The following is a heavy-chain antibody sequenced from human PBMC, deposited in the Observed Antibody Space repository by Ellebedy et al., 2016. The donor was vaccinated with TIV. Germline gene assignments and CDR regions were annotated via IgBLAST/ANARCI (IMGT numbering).Heavy chain of an antibody. CDR1: GFTVSRNY. CDR2: IDSGGRA. CDR3: ARDGYCSGGSCHYYHGMDV. V-gene: IGHV3-66*01. D-gene: IGHD2-15*01. J-gene: IGHJ6*02. Sequence: PGGSLRLSCAASGFTVSRNYISWVRLAPGKGLEWVSVIDSGGRAFYADSVKGRFTMSRDNSKNTLYLRLNSLRAEDTAVYYCARDGYCSGGSCHYYHGMDVWGQGTTVIVSS.